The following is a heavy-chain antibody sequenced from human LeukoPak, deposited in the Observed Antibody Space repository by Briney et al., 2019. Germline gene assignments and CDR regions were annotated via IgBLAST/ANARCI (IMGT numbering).Heavy chain of an antibody. CDR1: GFTFGDYA. V-gene: IGHV3-49*03. CDR3: TRDRDYYDSSGYDY. D-gene: IGHD3-22*01. J-gene: IGHJ4*02. CDR2: IRSKANGGTT. Sequence: GGSLRLSCTAFGFTFGDYAMSWFRQAPGKGLEWVGFIRSKANGGTTEYAASVKGRFTISRDDSKSIAYLQMNSLKTEDTAVYYCTRDRDYYDSSGYDYWGQGTLVTVSS.